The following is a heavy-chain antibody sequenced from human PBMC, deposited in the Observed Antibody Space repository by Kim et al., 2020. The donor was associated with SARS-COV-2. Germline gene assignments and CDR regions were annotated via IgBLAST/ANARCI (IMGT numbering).Heavy chain of an antibody. V-gene: IGHV4-59*11. CDR1: GGSISSHS. CDR3: ARDRIGHCSSTSCSLHFDY. J-gene: IGHJ4*02. D-gene: IGHD2-2*03. CDR2: TYYNAST. Sequence: SETLSLTCTVSGGSISSHSWSWIRQPPGKGLEWIGYTYYNASTNYNPSLKSRVTISVDTSKNQFSLKLSSVTAAEAAVYYCARDRIGHCSSTSCSLHFDYWGQGTLVTVSP.